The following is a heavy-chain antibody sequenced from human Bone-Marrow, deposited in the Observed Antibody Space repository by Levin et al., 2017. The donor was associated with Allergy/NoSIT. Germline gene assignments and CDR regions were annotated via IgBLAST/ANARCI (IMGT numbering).Heavy chain of an antibody. CDR3: SRDGGDYGDYGSHSYYFFGLDV. CDR2: IKQDGTET. J-gene: IGHJ6*02. Sequence: GESLKISCAASGFSFSSYWMSWVRQAPGKGLEWVANIKQDGTETKYVDSVKGRFIISRDNAKKSVYLQMISLRAEDTAVYYCSRDGGDYGDYGSHSYYFFGLDVWGPGATVSVSS. V-gene: IGHV3-7*01. CDR1: GFSFSSYW. D-gene: IGHD4-17*01.